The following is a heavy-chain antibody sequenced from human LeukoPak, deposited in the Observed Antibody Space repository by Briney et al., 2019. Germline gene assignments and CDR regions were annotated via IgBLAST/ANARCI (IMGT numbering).Heavy chain of an antibody. V-gene: IGHV4-39*07. CDR2: IYYSGST. D-gene: IGHD6-13*01. CDR1: GGSISSSSYY. CDR3: ARVGSSWYSPPYYFDY. Sequence: PSETLSLTCTVSGGSISSSSYYWGWIRQPPGKGLEWIGSIYYSGSTYYNPSLKSRVTISVDTSKNQFSLKLSSVTAADTAVYYCARVGSSWYSPPYYFDYWGQGTLVTVSS. J-gene: IGHJ4*02.